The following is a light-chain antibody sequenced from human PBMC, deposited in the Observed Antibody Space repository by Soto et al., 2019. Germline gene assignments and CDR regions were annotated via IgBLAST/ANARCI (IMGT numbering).Light chain of an antibody. J-gene: IGKJ2*01. V-gene: IGKV3-11*01. CDR1: QSVSSY. CDR3: QQRSNWPPYT. Sequence: EIVLTQSPATLSLSPGARATLSCRASQSVSSYLAWYEQKPGQAPRLLIYDASNRATGIPARFSCSGSGTDFTLTISSLEPEDFAVYYCQQRSNWPPYTFGQGTKLEIK. CDR2: DAS.